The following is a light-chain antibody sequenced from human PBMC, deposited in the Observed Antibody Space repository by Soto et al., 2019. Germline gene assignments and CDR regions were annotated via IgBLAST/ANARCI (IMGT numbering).Light chain of an antibody. CDR3: QQYGTSPPWT. V-gene: IGKV3-20*01. Sequence: EIVLTQSPGTLSLSPGERATLSCRASQSVSSSYLAWYQQKPGQAPRLLIYGGSSRATGIPDRFSGSESGTDFTLSIGRLEPEDFAVYYCQQYGTSPPWTFGQGTKVEIK. CDR1: QSVSSSY. J-gene: IGKJ1*01. CDR2: GGS.